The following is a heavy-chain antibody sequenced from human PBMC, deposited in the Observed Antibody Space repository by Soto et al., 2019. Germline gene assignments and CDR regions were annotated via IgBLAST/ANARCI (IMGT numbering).Heavy chain of an antibody. CDR1: GYSFAGYW. J-gene: IGHJ4*02. CDR3: ARQIYDSDTGPNFQYYFDS. Sequence: PGESLKISCKGSGYSFAGYWITWVRQKPGKGLEWMGRIDPSDSQTYYSPSFRGHVTISATKSITTVFLQWSSLRASDAAMYYCARQIYDSDTGPNFQYYFDSWGQGTPVTVSS. V-gene: IGHV5-10-1*01. CDR2: IDPSDSQT. D-gene: IGHD3-22*01.